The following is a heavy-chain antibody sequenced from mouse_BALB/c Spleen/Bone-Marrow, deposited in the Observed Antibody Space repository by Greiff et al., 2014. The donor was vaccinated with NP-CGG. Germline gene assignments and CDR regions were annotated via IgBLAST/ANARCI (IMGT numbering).Heavy chain of an antibody. CDR3: ARWELGRDWFAY. V-gene: IGHV14-3*02. J-gene: IGHJ3*01. Sequence: DVQLQESGAELVKPGASVKLSCTASGFNIKDTYMHWVKQRPEQGLEWIGRIDPANGNTKYDPKFQGKATITADTSSNTAYLQLSSLTSEDTAVYYCARWELGRDWFAYWGQRTLVTVSA. CDR1: GFNIKDTY. D-gene: IGHD4-1*01. CDR2: IDPANGNT.